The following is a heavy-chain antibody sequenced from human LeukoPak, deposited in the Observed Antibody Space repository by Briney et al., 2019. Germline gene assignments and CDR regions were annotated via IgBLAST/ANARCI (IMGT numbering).Heavy chain of an antibody. Sequence: GGSLRLSCAASGFTFSSYWMSWVRQAPGKGLEWVSSISSSSSYIYYADSVKGRFTISRDNAKNSLYLQMNSLRAEDTAVYYCARDKPRNTAMIDYWGQGTLVTVSS. J-gene: IGHJ4*02. CDR2: ISSSSSYI. CDR3: ARDKPRNTAMIDY. CDR1: GFTFSSYW. V-gene: IGHV3-21*01. D-gene: IGHD5-18*01.